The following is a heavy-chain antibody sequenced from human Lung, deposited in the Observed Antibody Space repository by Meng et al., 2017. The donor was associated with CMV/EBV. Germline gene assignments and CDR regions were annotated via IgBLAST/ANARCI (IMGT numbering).Heavy chain of an antibody. CDR2: INPADSNT. D-gene: IGHD4-11*01. CDR1: GYAFTTYW. Sequence: GESLKISCKTSGYAFTTYWVGWVRQKPGKGLEWMGIINPADSNTRYSPSFQGQVTISADKSTSTAYLQWNSLRAEDTAVYYCARDSYGMDVWGQGTTVTVSS. J-gene: IGHJ6*02. V-gene: IGHV5-51*01. CDR3: ARDSYGMDV.